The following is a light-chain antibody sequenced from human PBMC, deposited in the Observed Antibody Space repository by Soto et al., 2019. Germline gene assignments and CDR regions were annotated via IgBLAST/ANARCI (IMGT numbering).Light chain of an antibody. CDR2: AVR. CDR1: SSDVGTYNL. V-gene: IGLV2-23*02. Sequence: QSALTQPASVSGSPGQSVTISCSGTSSDVGTYNLVSWYQQHPGKAPKLMIHAVRERPSGVSDRFSGSKSANTASLTIAGLQAEDEADYYCCSYAGGRLLFGGGTKVTVL. J-gene: IGLJ3*02. CDR3: CSYAGGRLL.